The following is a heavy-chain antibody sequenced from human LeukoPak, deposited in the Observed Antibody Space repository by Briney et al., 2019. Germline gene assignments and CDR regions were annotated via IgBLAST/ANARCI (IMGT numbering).Heavy chain of an antibody. CDR3: AKDRNDADGYSFGPS. V-gene: IGHV3-23*01. D-gene: IGHD5-18*01. CDR1: GFTFSSYA. CDR2: ITGSGGRP. Sequence: GGSLRLSCAASGFTFSSYAMRWVRQPPGKGLEGVSVITGSGGRPYYADSVKGPFTISRDNSRNTVYLQMNSLRGEDTAVYYCAKDRNDADGYSFGPSWGQGTLVTVSS. J-gene: IGHJ5*02.